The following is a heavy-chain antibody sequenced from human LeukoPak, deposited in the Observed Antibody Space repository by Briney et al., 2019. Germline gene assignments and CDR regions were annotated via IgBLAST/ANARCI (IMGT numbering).Heavy chain of an antibody. V-gene: IGHV4-39*07. Sequence: SETLSLTCTVSGASITRSTYYWGWIRQPPGKGLEWIGRIYTSGSTNYNPSLKSRVTMSVDTSKNQFSLKLSSVTAADTAVYYCARDRRGDGFLEWDYYFDYWGQGTLVTVSS. CDR2: IYTSGST. CDR3: ARDRRGDGFLEWDYYFDY. D-gene: IGHD3-3*01. J-gene: IGHJ4*02. CDR1: GASITRSTYY.